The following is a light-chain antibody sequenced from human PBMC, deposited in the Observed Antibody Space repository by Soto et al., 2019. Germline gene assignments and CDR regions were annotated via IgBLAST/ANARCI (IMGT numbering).Light chain of an antibody. Sequence: QSVLTQPPSVFGAPGQRVTISCTGSSSNFGAGYEVHWYKQLPGAAPTLVIFNNLNRPSGVPERFSGSKSGTSASLVISGLQAEDEADYYCQSFDSSLRVYVFGSGTQLTVL. CDR1: SSNFGAGYE. CDR3: QSFDSSLRVYV. J-gene: IGLJ1*01. CDR2: NNL. V-gene: IGLV1-40*01.